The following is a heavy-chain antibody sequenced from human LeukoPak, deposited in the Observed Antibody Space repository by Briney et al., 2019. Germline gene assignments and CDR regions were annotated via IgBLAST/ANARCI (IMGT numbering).Heavy chain of an antibody. V-gene: IGHV3-64*01. J-gene: IGHJ6*02. CDR2: ISNNGGNT. Sequence: GGSLRLSCVASGFSFSSHAMHWVRQAPGKGLEYVSAISNNGGNTYYASSVKGKFTISRDNSKNTLFLQMGSLRTEDLAVYYWAKDSRWSFPNYGIDVWGQGTTVTVSS. CDR1: GFSFSSHA. CDR3: AKDSRWSFPNYGIDV. D-gene: IGHD2-21*01.